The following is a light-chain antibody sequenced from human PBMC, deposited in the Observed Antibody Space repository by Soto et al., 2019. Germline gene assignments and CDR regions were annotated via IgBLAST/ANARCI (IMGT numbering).Light chain of an antibody. J-gene: IGKJ4*01. CDR1: QDIKNY. Sequence: DIQMIQSPSSLSASVGDIVTITCQASQDIKNYVNWYQQKPGKAPKLLIYDVSNLETGVPSRFSGRGSGTHFSLAISSLQPEDVATYYCQHYDHLPPLTFGGGTRVQIK. CDR2: DVS. V-gene: IGKV1-33*01. CDR3: QHYDHLPPLT.